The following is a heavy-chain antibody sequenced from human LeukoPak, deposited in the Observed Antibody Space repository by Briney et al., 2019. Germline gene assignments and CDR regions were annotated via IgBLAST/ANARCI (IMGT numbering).Heavy chain of an antibody. CDR3: RSGWYSAFDY. Sequence: GGSLRLSCAASGFTFSSYTMHWVRQAPGKGLEWVALISYDGTNKYYADSVKGRFTISRDNAKNTLYLQMNSLRAEDTAVYYCRSGWYSAFDYWGQGTLVTVSS. D-gene: IGHD6-19*01. J-gene: IGHJ4*02. V-gene: IGHV3-30*04. CDR2: ISYDGTNK. CDR1: GFTFSSYT.